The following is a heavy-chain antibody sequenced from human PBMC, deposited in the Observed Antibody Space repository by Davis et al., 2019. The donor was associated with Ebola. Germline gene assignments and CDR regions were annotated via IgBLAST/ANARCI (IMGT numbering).Heavy chain of an antibody. CDR2: IKGDGSDK. D-gene: IGHD3-10*01. CDR3: TRGDRGGSGER. J-gene: IGHJ4*02. V-gene: IGHV3-7*01. Sequence: PGGSLRLSCAASGFTFSTSFMRWVRQSPERGLECLASIKGDGSDKYYVDSVKGRFTISRDNTKNSGYLQMSSLRGDDTAIYYCTRGDRGGSGERWGQGTLVTVSS. CDR1: GFTFSTSF.